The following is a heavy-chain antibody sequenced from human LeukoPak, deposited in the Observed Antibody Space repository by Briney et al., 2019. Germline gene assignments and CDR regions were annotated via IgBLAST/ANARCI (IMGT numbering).Heavy chain of an antibody. J-gene: IGHJ6*02. CDR1: GFTFSSYG. Sequence: PGRSLRLSCAASGFTFSSYGMHWVRQAPGKGLEWVAVIWYDGSNKYYADSGKGRFTISRDNSKNTLYLQMNSLRAEDTAVYYCARETASSVTYGMDVWGQGTTVTVSS. V-gene: IGHV3-33*01. CDR3: ARETASSVTYGMDV. D-gene: IGHD6-19*01. CDR2: IWYDGSNK.